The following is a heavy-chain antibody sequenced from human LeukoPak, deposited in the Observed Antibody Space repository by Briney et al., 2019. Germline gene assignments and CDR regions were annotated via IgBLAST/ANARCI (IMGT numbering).Heavy chain of an antibody. D-gene: IGHD1-26*01. Sequence: ASVKVSCKVSGYTLTELSMHWVRQAPGQGLEWMGWINPNSGGTNYAQKFQGRVTMTRDTSISTAYMELSRLRSDDTAVYYCARVPAGPLWEVHRLDYWGQGTLVTVSS. J-gene: IGHJ4*02. CDR2: INPNSGGT. V-gene: IGHV1-2*02. CDR1: GYTLTELS. CDR3: ARVPAGPLWEVHRLDY.